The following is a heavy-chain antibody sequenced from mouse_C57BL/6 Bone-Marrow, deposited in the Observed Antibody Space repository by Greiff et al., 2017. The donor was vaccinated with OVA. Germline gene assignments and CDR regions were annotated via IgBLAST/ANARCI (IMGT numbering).Heavy chain of an antibody. V-gene: IGHV1-64*01. Sequence: QVQLKQPGAELVKPGASVKLSCKASGYTFTSYWMHWVKQRPGQGLEWIGMIHPNSGSTNYNEKFKSKATLTVDKSSSTAYMQLSSLTSEDSAVYYCARERGLRRNWYFDVWGTGTTVTVSS. CDR1: GYTFTSYW. D-gene: IGHD2-4*01. J-gene: IGHJ1*03. CDR3: ARERGLRRNWYFDV. CDR2: IHPNSGST.